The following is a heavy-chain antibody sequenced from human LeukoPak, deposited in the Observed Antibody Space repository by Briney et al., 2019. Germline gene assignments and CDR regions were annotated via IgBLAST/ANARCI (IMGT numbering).Heavy chain of an antibody. CDR3: ARGVDCSGGSCYGGYFDY. CDR2: INTDGSST. J-gene: IGHJ4*02. CDR1: GFSLSTYA. Sequence: GGSLRLSCAASGFSLSTYAMSWVRQAPGKGLVWVSRINTDGSSTSYADSVKGRFTISRDNAKNTLYLQMNSLRAEDTAVYYCARGVDCSGGSCYGGYFDYWGQGTLVTVSS. V-gene: IGHV3-74*01. D-gene: IGHD2-15*01.